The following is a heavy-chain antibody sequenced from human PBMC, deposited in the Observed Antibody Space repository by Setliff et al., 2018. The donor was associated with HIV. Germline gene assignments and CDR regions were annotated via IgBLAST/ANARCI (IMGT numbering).Heavy chain of an antibody. CDR1: GFTFSSSV. CDR2: MSTGGGIK. J-gene: IGHJ4*02. D-gene: IGHD1-26*01. CDR3: VRDPIEGYPDYFDY. Sequence: GGSLRLSCAASGFTFSSSVMSWVRQAPGKGLEWVAGMSTGGGIKIYADSVKGRFTTSRDNSKNTLFLQMNSLRPAATATYYCVRDPIEGYPDYFDYWGQGTLVTVSS. V-gene: IGHV3-30*03.